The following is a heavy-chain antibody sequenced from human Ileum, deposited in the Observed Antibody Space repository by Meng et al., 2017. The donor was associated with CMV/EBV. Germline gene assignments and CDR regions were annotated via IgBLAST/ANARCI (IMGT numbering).Heavy chain of an antibody. V-gene: IGHV1-18*01. J-gene: IGHJ4*02. Sequence: SCKTSGYKFTDYGFSWVRQAPGQGLEWMGWIATFNGNTNYAQRMQGRVTMSRDTFTSTVYMELRSLRYDDTAVYYCARDWDYGDPADYWGQGTLVTVSS. CDR3: ARDWDYGDPADY. D-gene: IGHD4-17*01. CDR2: IATFNGNT. CDR1: GYKFTDYG.